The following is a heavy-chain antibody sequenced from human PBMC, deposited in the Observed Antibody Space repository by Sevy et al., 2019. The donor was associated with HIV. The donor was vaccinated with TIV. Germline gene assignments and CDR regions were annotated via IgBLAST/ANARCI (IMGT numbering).Heavy chain of an antibody. J-gene: IGHJ4*02. CDR1: GYTLTELS. CDR3: ATTKDYYDSSGYPFDY. CDR2: FDPEDGET. D-gene: IGHD3-22*01. V-gene: IGHV1-24*01. Sequence: ASVKVSCKVSGYTLTELSMHWVRQAPGKGLEWMGSFDPEDGETIYQQKFQGRVTLTEDTSTDTAYMELSSLRSEGTAVYYCATTKDYYDSSGYPFDYWGQGTLVTVSS.